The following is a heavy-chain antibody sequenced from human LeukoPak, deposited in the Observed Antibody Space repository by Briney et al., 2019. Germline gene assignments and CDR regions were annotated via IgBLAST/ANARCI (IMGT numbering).Heavy chain of an antibody. CDR1: GGSISSGDYY. CDR2: IYYSGST. Sequence: SQTLSLTCTVSGGSISSGDYYWSWIRQPPGKGLEWIGYIYYSGSTYYNPSLKSRVTISVDTSKNQFSLKLSSVTAADTAVYYCARVRADYYGSGSYYPDYWGQGTLVTVSS. CDR3: ARVRADYYGSGSYYPDY. V-gene: IGHV4-30-4*01. D-gene: IGHD3-10*01. J-gene: IGHJ4*02.